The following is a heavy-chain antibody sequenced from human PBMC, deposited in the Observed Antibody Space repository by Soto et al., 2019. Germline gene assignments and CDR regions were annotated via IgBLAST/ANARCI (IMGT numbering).Heavy chain of an antibody. V-gene: IGHV1-58*02. D-gene: IGHD3-3*02. CDR2: IVVGSGNT. J-gene: IGHJ5*02. CDR1: GFTFPTSA. CDR3: APDLAPSDPYNWFDP. Sequence: QMQLVQSGPEVKKPGTSVKVSCKASGFTFPTSAIQWVRQARGQRPEWIGGIVVGSGNTNYAQKFQERVTFTRDMPTSTPYLELSSLRSEDTAVYYCAPDLAPSDPYNWFDPWRQGTLVTVSS.